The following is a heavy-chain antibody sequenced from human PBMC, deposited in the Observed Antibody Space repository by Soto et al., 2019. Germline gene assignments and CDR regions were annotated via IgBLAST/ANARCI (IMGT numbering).Heavy chain of an antibody. D-gene: IGHD5-18*01. V-gene: IGHV1-8*01. CDR2: MNPNSGNT. CDR3: ARNGIQLNYSYYGMDV. J-gene: IGHJ6*02. CDR1: GYTFTSYD. Sequence: ASVKVSCKASGYTFTSYDINWVRQATGQGLEWMGWMNPNSGNTGYAQKCQGRVTMTRNTSISTAYMELSSLRSEDTAVYYCARNGIQLNYSYYGMDVWGQGTTVTVSS.